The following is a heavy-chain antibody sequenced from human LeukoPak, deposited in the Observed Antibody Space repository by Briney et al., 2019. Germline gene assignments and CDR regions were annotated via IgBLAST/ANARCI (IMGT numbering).Heavy chain of an antibody. CDR1: GFTFSSYE. D-gene: IGHD3-16*01. J-gene: IGHJ4*02. CDR2: ISSSGSTI. V-gene: IGHV3-48*03. Sequence: PGGSLRLSCAASGFTFSSYEMNWVRQAPGKGLEWVSYISSSGSTIYYADSVKGRFTISRDNAKNSLYLQMNSLRAEDTAVYYCARETSGVNDYWGQGTLVTVSS. CDR3: ARETSGVNDY.